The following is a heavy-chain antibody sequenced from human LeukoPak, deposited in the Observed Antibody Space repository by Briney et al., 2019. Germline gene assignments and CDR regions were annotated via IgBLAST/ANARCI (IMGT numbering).Heavy chain of an antibody. V-gene: IGHV3-7*01. Sequence: GGSLRLSCAASGFTFSSYWMSWVRQAPGKGLEWVANIKQDGSEKYYVDSVKGRFTISRDNAKNSLYLQMNSLRAEDTAVYYCARDPVLLWFGEFDYWGQGTLVTVSS. CDR3: ARDPVLLWFGEFDY. CDR2: IKQDGSEK. CDR1: GFTFSSYW. J-gene: IGHJ4*02. D-gene: IGHD3-10*01.